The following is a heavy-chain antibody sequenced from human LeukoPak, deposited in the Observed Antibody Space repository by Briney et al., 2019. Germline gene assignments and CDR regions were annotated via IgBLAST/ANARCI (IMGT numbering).Heavy chain of an antibody. CDR3: ARDYGDLAFDS. J-gene: IGHJ4*02. D-gene: IGHD4-17*01. V-gene: IGHV4-39*02. Sequence: PSETLSLTCTVSGGSISSSTYYWGWLRQPTGKGREWIGNIYYSASTYYSPSLKSRVTISVDTSKNQFSLKLSSVTATDTAVYYCARDYGDLAFDSWGQGTLVTVSS. CDR1: GGSISSSTYY. CDR2: IYYSAST.